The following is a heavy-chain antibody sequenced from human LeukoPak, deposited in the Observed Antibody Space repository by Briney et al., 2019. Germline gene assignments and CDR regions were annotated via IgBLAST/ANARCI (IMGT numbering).Heavy chain of an antibody. Sequence: PGGSLRLSCAASGFTFSSYAMHWVRQAPGKGLEWVAVISYDGSNKYYADSVKGRFTISRDNSKNTLYLQMNSLRAEDTAVYYCARGGVIDWLPYYFDYWGQGTLVTVSS. J-gene: IGHJ4*02. CDR2: ISYDGSNK. D-gene: IGHD3-9*01. V-gene: IGHV3-30*04. CDR3: ARGGVIDWLPYYFDY. CDR1: GFTFSSYA.